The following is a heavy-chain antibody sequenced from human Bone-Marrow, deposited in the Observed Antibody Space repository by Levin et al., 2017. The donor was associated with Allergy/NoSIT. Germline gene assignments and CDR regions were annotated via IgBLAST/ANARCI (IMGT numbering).Heavy chain of an antibody. CDR2: IKPKTYGETT. J-gene: IGHJ4*02. CDR3: TTDLSWDCTGSCYNY. V-gene: IGHV3-15*01. D-gene: IGHD2-15*01. Sequence: GGSLRLSCAASGLSFSNAWMTWVRQAPGKGLEWVGRIKPKTYGETTEYGEPVKGRFTISRDDSKNTLYLQINSLKSEDTAVYYCTTDLSWDCTGSCYNYWGQGTLVTVSS. CDR1: GLSFSNAW.